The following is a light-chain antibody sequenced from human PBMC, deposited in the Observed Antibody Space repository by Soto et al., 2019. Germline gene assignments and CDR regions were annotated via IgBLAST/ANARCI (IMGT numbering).Light chain of an antibody. Sequence: DIQMTQSPSTLSASVGDRVTITCRASQSISSWLVWYQQKPGKAPKLLIYKASSLESGVPSRFSGSGSGTEFTLTISSLQPDDFATYYCQQYNSYWRWTFGQGTKVEIK. CDR3: QQYNSYWRWT. V-gene: IGKV1-5*03. CDR1: QSISSW. CDR2: KAS. J-gene: IGKJ1*01.